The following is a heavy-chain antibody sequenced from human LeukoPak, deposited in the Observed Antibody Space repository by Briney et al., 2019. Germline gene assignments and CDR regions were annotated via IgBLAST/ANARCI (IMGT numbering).Heavy chain of an antibody. Sequence: ASVKVSCKASGYTFTSYDINWVRQATGQGLEWMGWINPNSGGTSYAQKFQGRVTMTSDTSISTAYMELSRLTSDDTAAYYCARERYSGSYYFDSWGQGTLVTVSS. CDR3: ARERYSGSYYFDS. V-gene: IGHV1-2*02. CDR2: INPNSGGT. D-gene: IGHD1-26*01. J-gene: IGHJ4*02. CDR1: GYTFTSYD.